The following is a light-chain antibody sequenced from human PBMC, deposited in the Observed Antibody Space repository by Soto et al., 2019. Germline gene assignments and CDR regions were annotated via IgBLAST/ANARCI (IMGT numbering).Light chain of an antibody. Sequence: QSALTQPASVSGSPGQSITISCAGTMRNVGAYNLVSWYQQHPGRAPQLIIYEIRNRPSGISFRFSGSKSGNTASLTISGLPAEDDADYYCSSYTSKSSLIFGGGTKLTVL. CDR3: SSYTSKSSLI. CDR2: EIR. J-gene: IGLJ2*01. V-gene: IGLV2-14*01. CDR1: MRNVGAYNL.